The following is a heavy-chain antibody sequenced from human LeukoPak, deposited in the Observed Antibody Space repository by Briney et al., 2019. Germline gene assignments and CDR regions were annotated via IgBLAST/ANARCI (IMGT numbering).Heavy chain of an antibody. CDR2: ISSSGSTI. Sequence: GGSLRLSCAASGFTFSSYEMNWVRQAPGKGLEWVSYISSSGSTIYYADSVKGRFTISRDNAKNSLYLQMNSLRAEDTAVYYCARVIKDRYGMDVWGQGTTVTVSS. CDR1: GFTFSSYE. D-gene: IGHD3-22*01. V-gene: IGHV3-48*03. J-gene: IGHJ6*02. CDR3: ARVIKDRYGMDV.